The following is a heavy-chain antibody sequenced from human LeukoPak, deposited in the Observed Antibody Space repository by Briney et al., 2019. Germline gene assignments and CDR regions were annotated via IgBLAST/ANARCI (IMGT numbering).Heavy chain of an antibody. V-gene: IGHV3-9*01. CDR3: AKDVYYYDSSGFDY. Sequence: PGGSLRLSCAASGFTFSSYGMHWVRQAPGKGLEWVSGTSYNSGSIGYADSVKGRFTISRDNAKNSLYLQMNSLRAEDTALYYCAKDVYYYDSSGFDYWGQGTLVTVS. CDR1: GFTFSSYG. J-gene: IGHJ4*02. D-gene: IGHD3-22*01. CDR2: TSYNSGSI.